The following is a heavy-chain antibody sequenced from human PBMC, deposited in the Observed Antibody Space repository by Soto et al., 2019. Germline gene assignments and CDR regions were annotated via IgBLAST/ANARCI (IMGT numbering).Heavy chain of an antibody. CDR3: ARGPRGYSYGYPFDN. V-gene: IGHV1-18*01. CDR2: ISAYNGNT. Sequence: ASVKVSCKASAYTFTTYGISWVRPAPGQGLERMGWISAYNGNTNYAQKIQGRVTMTTDTSTSTAYMELRSLRSDDTAVYYCARGPRGYSYGYPFDNWGQGTLVTVSS. CDR1: AYTFTTYG. J-gene: IGHJ4*02. D-gene: IGHD5-18*01.